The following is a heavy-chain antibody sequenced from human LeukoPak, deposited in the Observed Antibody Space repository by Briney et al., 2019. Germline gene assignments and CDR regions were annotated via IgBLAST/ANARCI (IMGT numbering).Heavy chain of an antibody. D-gene: IGHD3-10*01. CDR2: IIPIFGTA. CDR3: ARVLLWFGEPKFDY. J-gene: IGHJ4*02. V-gene: IGHV1-69*06. CDR1: GGTFSSYA. Sequence: ASVKVSCKASGGTFSSYAISWVRQAPGQGLEWMGGIIPIFGTANYAQKFQGRVTITADKSTSTAYMELSSLRSEDTAVYYCARVLLWFGEPKFDYWGQGTLVTVSS.